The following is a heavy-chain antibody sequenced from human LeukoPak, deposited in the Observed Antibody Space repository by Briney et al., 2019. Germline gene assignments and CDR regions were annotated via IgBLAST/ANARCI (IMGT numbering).Heavy chain of an antibody. V-gene: IGHV1-69*04. D-gene: IGHD4-17*01. CDR1: GDTFSNYA. Sequence: SVKVSCKASGDTFSNYAISWVRQAPGQGPEWMGRIIPILGIVDYAQKFRGRVTITADKSTSTGYMELSSLKSEDTAVYYCARDPNYADYLAFDLWGQGTLVTASS. CDR3: ARDPNYADYLAFDL. J-gene: IGHJ5*02. CDR2: IIPILGIV.